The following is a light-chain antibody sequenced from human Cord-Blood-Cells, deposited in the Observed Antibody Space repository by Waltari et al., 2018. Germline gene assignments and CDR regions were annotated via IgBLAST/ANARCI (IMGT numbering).Light chain of an antibody. CDR2: GES. CDR3: QQYNNWPYT. J-gene: IGKJ2*01. CDR1: PSVSSN. Sequence: EIVMTQSPATLSVSPGERATLSCRASPSVSSNLAWSQKKPGQAPRLLIYGESTRATGIPARFSGSGSGTEFTLTISSLQSEDFAVYYCQQYNNWPYTFGQGTKLEIK. V-gene: IGKV3-15*01.